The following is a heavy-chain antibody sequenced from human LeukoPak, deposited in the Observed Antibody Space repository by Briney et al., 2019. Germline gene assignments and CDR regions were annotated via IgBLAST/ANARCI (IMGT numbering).Heavy chain of an antibody. CDR1: GGSISSYY. CDR3: ARVSANAFDI. CDR2: IYYSGST. J-gene: IGHJ3*02. Sequence: SETLSLTCTVSGGSISSYYWSWIRQPPGKGPEWIGYIYYSGSTNYNPSLKSRVTISVDTSKNQFSLKLSSVTAADTAVYYCARVSANAFDIWGQGTMVTVSS. V-gene: IGHV4-59*01.